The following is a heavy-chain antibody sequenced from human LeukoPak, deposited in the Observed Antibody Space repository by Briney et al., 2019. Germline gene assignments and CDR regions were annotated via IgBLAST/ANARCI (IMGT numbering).Heavy chain of an antibody. D-gene: IGHD4-17*01. CDR3: ARKTTVTTSYYYGMDV. CDR2: TYYRSKWYN. J-gene: IGHJ6*02. V-gene: IGHV6-1*01. CDR1: GDSFSSNSAA. Sequence: SQTLSLTCAISGDSFSSNSAAWNWIRQSPSRGLEWLGRTYYRSKWYNDYAVSVKSRITINPDTSKNQFSLQLNSVTPEDTAVYYCARKTTVTTSYYYGMDVWGQGTTVTVSS.